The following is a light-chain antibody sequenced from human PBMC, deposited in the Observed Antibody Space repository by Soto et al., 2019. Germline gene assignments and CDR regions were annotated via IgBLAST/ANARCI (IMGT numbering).Light chain of an antibody. CDR1: NSNIGSHT. V-gene: IGLV1-44*01. CDR2: NDY. CDR3: ATWDDSLNAWV. J-gene: IGLJ3*02. Sequence: QLVLTQPPSASGTPGQRVTISCSGSNSNIGSHTVNWYQQLPGTAPKLIIYNDYQRPSGVPDRFSGSKSGTSASLAISGLQSEDEADYYCATWDDSLNAWVFGGGTKVTVL.